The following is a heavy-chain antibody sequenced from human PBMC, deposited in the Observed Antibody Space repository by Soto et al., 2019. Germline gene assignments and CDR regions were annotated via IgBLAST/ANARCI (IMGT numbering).Heavy chain of an antibody. CDR1: GGSINSTNW. CDR3: ARVWTTVTNWFDP. V-gene: IGHV4-4*02. CDR2: IYHSGST. Sequence: QVQLQESGPGLVKPSGTLSLTCAVSGGSINSTNWWSWVRQPPGKGLEWIGEIYHSGSTNYNPSLKSQATITVDKSKNQFSLKLSSVTAADTAVYYCARVWTTVTNWFDPWGQGTLVTVSS. J-gene: IGHJ5*02. D-gene: IGHD4-17*01.